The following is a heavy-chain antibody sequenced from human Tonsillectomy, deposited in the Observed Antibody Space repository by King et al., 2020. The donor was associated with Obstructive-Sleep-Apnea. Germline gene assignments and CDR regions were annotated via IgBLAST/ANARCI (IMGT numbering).Heavy chain of an antibody. J-gene: IGHJ3*02. Sequence: VQLVESGGGLVKPGGSLRLSCAASGFTFSSYSMNWVRQAPGKGLEWVSSISSSSSYIYYADSVKGRFTISRDNAKNSLYLQMNSLRAEDTAVYYCAREQPGWLERNDAFDIWGQGTMVTVSS. D-gene: IGHD1-1*01. CDR1: GFTFSSYS. CDR2: ISSSSSYI. CDR3: AREQPGWLERNDAFDI. V-gene: IGHV3-21*01.